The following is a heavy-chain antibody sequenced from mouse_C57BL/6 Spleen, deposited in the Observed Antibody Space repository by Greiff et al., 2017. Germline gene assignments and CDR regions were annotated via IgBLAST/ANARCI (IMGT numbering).Heavy chain of an antibody. J-gene: IGHJ2*01. CDR2: ISSGGSYT. D-gene: IGHD2-4*01. CDR1: GFTFSSYG. Sequence: EVKLMESGGDLVKPGGSLKLSCAASGFTFSSYGMSWVRQTPDKRLEWVATISSGGSYTYYPDSVKGRFTISRDNAKNTLYLQMSRLKSEDTAMYYCARQGGYYDDDEEGFDYWGQGTTLTVSS. V-gene: IGHV5-6*01. CDR3: ARQGGYYDDDEEGFDY.